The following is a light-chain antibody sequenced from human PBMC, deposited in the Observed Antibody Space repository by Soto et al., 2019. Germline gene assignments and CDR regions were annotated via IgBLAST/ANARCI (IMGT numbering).Light chain of an antibody. Sequence: DMHIPHPPSPLSSSVGDKVPITGRASQSITSWLAWYQQKPGKAPKLLINEASSLDSGVPSRFSGSGSGTEFTLTISSLEPDDFATYYCQQYHSYWTFGQGTKVDIK. CDR1: QSITSW. V-gene: IGKV1-5*03. CDR2: EAS. CDR3: QQYHSYWT. J-gene: IGKJ1*01.